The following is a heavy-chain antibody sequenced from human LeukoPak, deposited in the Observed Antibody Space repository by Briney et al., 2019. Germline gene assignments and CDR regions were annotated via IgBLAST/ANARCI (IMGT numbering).Heavy chain of an antibody. CDR3: ARGLAISYQLLYEMTAPFDY. V-gene: IGHV1-2*02. J-gene: IGHJ4*02. D-gene: IGHD2-2*02. Sequence: ASVKVSCKASGYTFTGYYMHWVRQAPGQGLEWMGWINPNSGGTNYAQKFQGRVTMTRDTSIGTAYMELSRLRSDDTAVYYCARGLAISYQLLYEMTAPFDYWGQGTLVTVSS. CDR1: GYTFTGYY. CDR2: INPNSGGT.